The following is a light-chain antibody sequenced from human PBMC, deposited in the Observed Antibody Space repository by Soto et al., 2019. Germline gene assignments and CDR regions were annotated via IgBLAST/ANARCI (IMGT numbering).Light chain of an antibody. CDR1: QDITNY. J-gene: IGKJ4*01. CDR3: QQYHSLPLT. CDR2: AAS. Sequence: DIQMTQSPSSLSAPVGDRVTITCQASQDITNYVNWYFQKPGKPPKLLISAASNSETGVPSKFSGSGSGTHFTFTISSLQPEDIATYYCQQYHSLPLTFGGGTKVEIK. V-gene: IGKV1-33*01.